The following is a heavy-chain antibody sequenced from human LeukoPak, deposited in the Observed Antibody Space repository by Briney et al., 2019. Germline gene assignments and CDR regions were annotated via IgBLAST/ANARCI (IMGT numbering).Heavy chain of an antibody. V-gene: IGHV3-7*01. D-gene: IGHD3-10*01. CDR2: IKQDGSET. J-gene: IGHJ5*02. CDR1: GFTFSSYW. CDR3: ARDPEEMIRRVKFLGWFDP. Sequence: GGSLRLSCAASGFTFSSYWMNWVRQAPGKGLEWVANIKQDGSETYYVDSVKGRFTISRDNSKNTLYLQMNSLRAEDTAVYYCARDPEEMIRRVKFLGWFDPWGQGTLVTVSS.